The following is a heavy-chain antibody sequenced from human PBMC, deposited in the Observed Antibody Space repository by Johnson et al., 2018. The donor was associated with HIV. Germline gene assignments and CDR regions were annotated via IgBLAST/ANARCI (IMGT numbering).Heavy chain of an antibody. V-gene: IGHV3-20*04. CDR2: INWNGGSR. J-gene: IGHJ3*02. Sequence: VQLVESGGGVVQPGRSLRLSCAASGFTFSSYGMSWVRQAPGKGLEWVSGINWNGGSRGYADSVKGRFTISRDNAKNSLYLQMNSLRAEDTALYYCARGFGNSGYYYGRFGAFDIWGQGTMVTVSS. D-gene: IGHD3-22*01. CDR1: GFTFSSYG. CDR3: ARGFGNSGYYYGRFGAFDI.